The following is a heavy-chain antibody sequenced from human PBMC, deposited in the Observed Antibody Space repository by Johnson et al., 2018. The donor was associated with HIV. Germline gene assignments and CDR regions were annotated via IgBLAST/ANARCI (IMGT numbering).Heavy chain of an antibody. D-gene: IGHD3-16*01. CDR2: INWNGGTT. Sequence: VQLVESGGGVVRPGGSLRLSCAASGFTFDDYAMSWVRQAPGKGLEWVSGINWNGGTTGYADSVKGRFSISRENAKKPLYLQMDSLRAEDTAVSCCAKDRGRPGIPAAFDIWGHGTVVTVSS. CDR1: GFTFDDYA. CDR3: AKDRGRPGIPAAFDI. V-gene: IGHV3-20*04. J-gene: IGHJ3*02.